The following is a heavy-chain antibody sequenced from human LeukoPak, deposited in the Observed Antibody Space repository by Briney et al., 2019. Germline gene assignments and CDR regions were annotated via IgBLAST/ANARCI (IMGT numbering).Heavy chain of an antibody. CDR2: IYYSGST. CDR1: GGSVSSGSYY. CDR3: ARDGAAAAGTEPHFDY. J-gene: IGHJ4*02. D-gene: IGHD6-13*01. V-gene: IGHV4-61*01. Sequence: SETLSLTCTVSGGSVSSGSYYWSWIRQPPGKRLEWIGYIYYSGSTNYNPSLKSRVTISVDTSKNQFSLKLSSVTAADTAVYYCARDGAAAAGTEPHFDYWGQGTLVTVSS.